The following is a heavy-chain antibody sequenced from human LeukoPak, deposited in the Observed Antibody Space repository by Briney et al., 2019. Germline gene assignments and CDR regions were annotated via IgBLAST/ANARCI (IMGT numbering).Heavy chain of an antibody. V-gene: IGHV3-23*01. CDR2: IGGNGHGT. CDR3: AKESGNSGTWPQNYFDY. Sequence: GGSLRLSCTASGFTFSSYAMTWVRQAPGQGLEWVSSIGGNGHGTYYADSVRGRFSISRDNPENSLFLQMNSLRAEDTALYYCAKESGNSGTWPQNYFDYWGQGSLVTVFS. J-gene: IGHJ4*02. D-gene: IGHD1-1*01. CDR1: GFTFSSYA.